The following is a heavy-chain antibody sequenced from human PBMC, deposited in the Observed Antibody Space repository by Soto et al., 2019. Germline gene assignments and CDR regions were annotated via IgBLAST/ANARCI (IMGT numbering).Heavy chain of an antibody. J-gene: IGHJ6*02. CDR2: ISYDGSNK. Sequence: QVQLVESGGGVVQPGRSLRLSCAASGFTFSSYAMHWFRQAPGKGLEGVAVISYDGSNKYYADCVKGRFTISRDNSKNTLYLQMNSLRAEDTAVYYCARDYYRFNSGYEFSMDVWGQGTTVTVSS. CDR1: GFTFSSYA. D-gene: IGHD5-12*01. V-gene: IGHV3-30-3*01. CDR3: ARDYYRFNSGYEFSMDV.